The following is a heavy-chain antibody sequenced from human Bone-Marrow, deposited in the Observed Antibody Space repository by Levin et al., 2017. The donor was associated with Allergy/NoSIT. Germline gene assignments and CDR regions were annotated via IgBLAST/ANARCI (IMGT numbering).Heavy chain of an antibody. J-gene: IGHJ6*02. CDR2: IYYSGST. V-gene: IGHV4-30-4*01. D-gene: IGHD6-6*01. CDR1: CGSIRSGDYY. CDR3: ARDLRNPQLARYYYDGMDV. Sequence: SQTLSLPCTVSCGSIRSGDYYWSWIRQPPGKGLEWIGYIYYSGSTYYNPSLKSRVTISVDTSKNQFSLKLSSVTAADTAVYYCARDLRNPQLARYYYDGMDVWGQGTTVTVSS.